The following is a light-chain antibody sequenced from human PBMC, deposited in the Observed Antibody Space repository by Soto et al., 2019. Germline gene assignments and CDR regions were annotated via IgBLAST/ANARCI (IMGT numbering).Light chain of an antibody. V-gene: IGKV1-17*01. J-gene: IGKJ5*01. CDR2: DAS. CDR3: QQYNSYSPWT. CDR1: QGIRVD. Sequence: EMQMSEDLSSRSVSVGKRVTSTCRASQGIRVDLGWFQQKPGKVPKLLIFDASTLQTGVPSRFGGGGSGTEFTLTISGLQPDDFATYYCQQYNSYSPWTSGPGTRLEIK.